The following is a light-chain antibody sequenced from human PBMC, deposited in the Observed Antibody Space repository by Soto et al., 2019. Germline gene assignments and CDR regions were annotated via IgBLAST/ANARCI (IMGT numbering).Light chain of an antibody. J-gene: IGKJ1*01. CDR3: LQHNSYPRWT. CDR2: AAS. V-gene: IGKV1-5*01. Sequence: IQMTQSPSTLSASVGDRVTITCRASQSISSWLAWYQQKPGKAPKLLIYAASSLQSGVPSRFSGSGSGTEFTLTISSLQPEDFATYYCLQHNSYPRWTFGQGTKVDIK. CDR1: QSISSW.